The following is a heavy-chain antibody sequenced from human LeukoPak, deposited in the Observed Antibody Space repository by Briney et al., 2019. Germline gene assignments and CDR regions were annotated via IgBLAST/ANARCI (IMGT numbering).Heavy chain of an antibody. J-gene: IGHJ4*02. V-gene: IGHV3-48*01. CDR3: AIYHLGSYLKDPFDH. D-gene: IGHD3-10*01. Sequence: PGGSLRLSCEASGFFFGGHAMNWLRQAPGQGPEWIAFITKASDPVYYAESVEGRFTVSTDDAKNSLYLQMSSRRVEDTAIYYCAIYHLGSYLKDPFDHWGQGSVVAVCS. CDR2: ITKASDPV. CDR1: GFFFGGHA.